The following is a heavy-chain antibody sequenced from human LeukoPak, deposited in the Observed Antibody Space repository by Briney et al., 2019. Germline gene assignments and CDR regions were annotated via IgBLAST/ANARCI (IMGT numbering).Heavy chain of an antibody. V-gene: IGHV7-4-1*02. CDR3: ARATATMDAFEI. CDR2: INTNTGNA. J-gene: IGHJ3*02. CDR1: GYTFTHYA. D-gene: IGHD5-12*01. Sequence: ASVKVSCKASGYTFTHYAVNWVRQAPGQGLEWMGRINTNTGNATYAQGFTGRFVFSLDTSVSTAHLQISSLKAEDAAVYYCARATATMDAFEIWGQGTMVTVSP.